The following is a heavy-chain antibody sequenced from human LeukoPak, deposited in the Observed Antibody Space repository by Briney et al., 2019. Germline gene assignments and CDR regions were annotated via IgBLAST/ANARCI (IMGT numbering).Heavy chain of an antibody. CDR1: GGSFSGYY. J-gene: IGHJ4*02. V-gene: IGHV4-34*01. D-gene: IGHD2-15*01. CDR2: INHSGST. CDR3: ARVVASTSIDS. Sequence: SETLSLTCAVYGGSFSGYYWSWIRQPPGKGLEWIGEINHSGSTNYNPSLKSRVTISVDPPKNRFSLKLTSVTAADTAVYYCARVVASTSIDSWGQGTLVTVSS.